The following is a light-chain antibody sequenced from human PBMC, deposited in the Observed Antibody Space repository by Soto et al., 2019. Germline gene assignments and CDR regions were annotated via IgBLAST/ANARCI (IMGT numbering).Light chain of an antibody. CDR1: NSNIGADYH. CDR2: DNT. J-gene: IGLJ1*01. CDR3: QSYDISLTTSDI. V-gene: IGLV1-40*01. Sequence: QSVLTQPPSLSGAPGQTVTISCTGSNSNIGADYHVHWYQLVPVSAPKLLIYDNTNRPSGVPDRFSGSKSGASASLVIAGLQAEDEADYFCQSYDISLTTSDIYGSATNVTVL.